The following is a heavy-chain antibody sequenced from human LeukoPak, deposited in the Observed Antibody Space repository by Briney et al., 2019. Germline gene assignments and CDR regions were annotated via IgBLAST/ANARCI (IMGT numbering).Heavy chain of an antibody. CDR2: IYPGDSDT. CDR3: ARHVAHSNYLYYGMDV. D-gene: IGHD4-11*01. CDR1: GYSFSSYW. V-gene: IGHV5-51*01. J-gene: IGHJ6*02. Sequence: GESLKISCKGSGYSFSSYWIGWMRQMPGKGLEWMGIIYPGDSDTRYSPSFQGQVTISADKSISTAYLQWSSLKASDTAMYYCARHVAHSNYLYYGMDVWGQGTTVTVSS.